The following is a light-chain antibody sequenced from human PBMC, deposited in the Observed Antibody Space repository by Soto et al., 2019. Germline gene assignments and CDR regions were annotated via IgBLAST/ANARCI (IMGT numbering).Light chain of an antibody. CDR2: GAS. J-gene: IGKJ1*01. Sequence: DIQMTQSPSSLSASVGHRVTITCRASQSISTSLAWYQHKPGEAPRLLIYGASNLDSGVSSRFSGSGSGTDFTLTISSLQPDDFATYYCQQYDGSSRTFGEGTKVDIK. CDR1: QSISTS. V-gene: IGKV1-5*01. CDR3: QQYDGSSRT.